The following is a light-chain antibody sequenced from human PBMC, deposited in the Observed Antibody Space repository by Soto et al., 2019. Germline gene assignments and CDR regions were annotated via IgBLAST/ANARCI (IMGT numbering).Light chain of an antibody. J-gene: IGKJ5*01. CDR3: QQSYGTPIT. V-gene: IGKV1-39*01. Sequence: DIQITHSPSSLSASVLYRVTITCRASQSISRYLNWYQQKPGKAPNLLIYVASSLQSEVPSRFSGSGSGTDFTLTITSLQPEDFATYYCQQSYGTPITFGQGTRLEIK. CDR2: VAS. CDR1: QSISRY.